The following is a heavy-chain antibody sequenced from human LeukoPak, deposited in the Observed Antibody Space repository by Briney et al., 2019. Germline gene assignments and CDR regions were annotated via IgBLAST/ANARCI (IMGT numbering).Heavy chain of an antibody. D-gene: IGHD1-26*01. CDR1: GASISSGRYY. CDR2: ISTSGST. V-gene: IGHV4-61*02. Sequence: SQTLSLTCSVSGASISSGRYYWNWIRHPAGKGLEWIGRISTSGSTNYNPSLKSRVNISVDTSKNQFSLKLSSVTAADTAVYYCARTLSRWDPFDYWGQGTLVTVSS. J-gene: IGHJ4*02. CDR3: ARTLSRWDPFDY.